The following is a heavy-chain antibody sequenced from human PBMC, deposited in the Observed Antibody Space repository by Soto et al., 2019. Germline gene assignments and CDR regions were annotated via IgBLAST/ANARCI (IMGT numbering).Heavy chain of an antibody. V-gene: IGHV1-69*08. J-gene: IGHJ4*02. CDR1: GGTFSSYT. CDR2: IIPILGIA. Sequence: QVQLVQSGAEVKKPGSSVKVSCKASGGTFSSYTISWVRQAPGQGLEWMGRIIPILGIANYAQKFQGRVTITADKSTSTAYVELSSLKSEDTAVYYCAREHYDILTGYWGDYWGQGTLVTVSS. D-gene: IGHD3-9*01. CDR3: AREHYDILTGYWGDY.